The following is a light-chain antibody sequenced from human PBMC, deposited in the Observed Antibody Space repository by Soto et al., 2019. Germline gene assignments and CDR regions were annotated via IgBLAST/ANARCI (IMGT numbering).Light chain of an antibody. J-gene: IGLJ3*02. CDR2: GNS. Sequence: QSVLAQPPSVSGAPGQRVTISCTGSSSNIGSGYDVHWYQQFPGTAPKLLIYGNSNRPSGVPDRFSGSRSGTSASLAITGLQAEDEADYYGQSHVVFGGGTKVTVL. V-gene: IGLV1-40*01. CDR3: QSHVV. CDR1: SSNIGSGYD.